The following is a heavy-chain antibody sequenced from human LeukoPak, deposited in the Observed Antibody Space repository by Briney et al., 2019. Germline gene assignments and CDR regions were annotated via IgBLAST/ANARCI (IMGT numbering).Heavy chain of an antibody. Sequence: GGSLRFSCAASGFTFSSYGIHWVRQAPGKGLEWVAFIRHDGSNKYYADSVKGRFTISRDNFKNTLNLQMNTLRPEDTAVYYCARTYSGYEYYFDYWGQGTLVTVSS. CDR2: IRHDGSNK. J-gene: IGHJ4*02. D-gene: IGHD5-12*01. V-gene: IGHV3-30*02. CDR1: GFTFSSYG. CDR3: ARTYSGYEYYFDY.